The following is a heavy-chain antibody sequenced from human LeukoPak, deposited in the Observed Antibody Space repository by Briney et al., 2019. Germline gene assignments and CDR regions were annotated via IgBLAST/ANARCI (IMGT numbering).Heavy chain of an antibody. CDR2: IKQDGSEK. V-gene: IGHV3-7*01. D-gene: IGHD2-2*01. J-gene: IGHJ6*03. Sequence: PGGSLRLSCAASGFTFSSYWMSWVRQAPGKGLEWVANIKQDGSEKYYVDSVKGRFTISRDNAKNSLYLQMNSLRAEDTAVYYCSRDEEFPPALIYYYYYYMDVWGKGTTVTVSS. CDR1: GFTFSSYW. CDR3: SRDEEFPPALIYYYYYYMDV.